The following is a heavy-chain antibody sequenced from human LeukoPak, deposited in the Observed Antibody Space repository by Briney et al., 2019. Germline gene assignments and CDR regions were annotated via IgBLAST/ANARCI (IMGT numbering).Heavy chain of an antibody. J-gene: IGHJ4*02. Sequence: PSETLSLTCTLSGGSMSSYYWNWIRQPPGKGLEWIGYNYDSGSTNYNPSLKSRVTISVDTSKNQFSLKLSSVTAADTAVYYCARRVGATTGFDYWGQGTLVTVSS. CDR1: GGSMSSYY. CDR2: NYDSGST. D-gene: IGHD1-26*01. CDR3: ARRVGATTGFDY. V-gene: IGHV4-59*12.